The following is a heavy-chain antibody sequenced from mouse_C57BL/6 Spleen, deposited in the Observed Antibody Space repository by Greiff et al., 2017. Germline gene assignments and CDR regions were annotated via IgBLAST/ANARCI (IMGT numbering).Heavy chain of an antibody. CDR3: ARDLYDGYSAWFAY. D-gene: IGHD2-3*01. V-gene: IGHV3-6*01. J-gene: IGHJ3*01. Sequence: VQLQQSGPGLVKPSQSLSLTCSVTGYSITSGYYWNWIRQFPGNKLEWMGYISYDGSNNYNPSLKNRISITRDTSKNQFFLKLNSVTTEDTATYYCARDLYDGYSAWFAYWGQGTLVTVSA. CDR1: GYSITSGYY. CDR2: ISYDGSN.